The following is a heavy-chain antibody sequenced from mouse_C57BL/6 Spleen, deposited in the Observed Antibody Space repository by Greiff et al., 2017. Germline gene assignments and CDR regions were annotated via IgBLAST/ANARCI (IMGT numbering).Heavy chain of an antibody. CDR2: ISYDGSN. CDR1: GYSITSGYY. CDR3: ARGGGYDRGMDY. J-gene: IGHJ4*01. Sequence: EVQLQESGPGLVKPSQSLSLTCSVTGYSITSGYYWNWIRQFPGNKLEWMGYISYDGSNNYNPSLKNRISITRDTSKNQFFLKLNSVTTEDTATYYGARGGGYDRGMDYWGQGTSVTVAS. D-gene: IGHD2-2*01. V-gene: IGHV3-6*01.